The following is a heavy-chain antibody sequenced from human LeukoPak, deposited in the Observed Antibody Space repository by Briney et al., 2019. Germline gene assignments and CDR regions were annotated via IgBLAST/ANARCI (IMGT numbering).Heavy chain of an antibody. CDR2: INPKSGGT. V-gene: IGHV1-2*02. D-gene: IGHD3-16*01. Sequence: ASVKVSCKASGYTFTGYYIHWVRQAPGQGLEWMGWINPKSGGTNYAQRLQDRVTLTRDTSINTSYMELSRLRSDDTAVYYCARVDPLNLGIPDFWGQGSLVTVSS. CDR1: GYTFTGYY. CDR3: ARVDPLNLGIPDF. J-gene: IGHJ4*02.